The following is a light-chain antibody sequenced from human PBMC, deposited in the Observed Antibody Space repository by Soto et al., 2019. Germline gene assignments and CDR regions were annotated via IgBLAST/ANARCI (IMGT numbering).Light chain of an antibody. Sequence: DIQMTQSPSTLSASVGDRVTITCRASQSISTWLAWYQQKPGKAPNLLIYRASSLQGGVPSRFTGSGSGTDFTLTISNLQPDDFATYYCQQYDRYSFTFGGGTKVEIK. CDR3: QQYDRYSFT. J-gene: IGKJ4*01. V-gene: IGKV1-5*03. CDR2: RAS. CDR1: QSISTW.